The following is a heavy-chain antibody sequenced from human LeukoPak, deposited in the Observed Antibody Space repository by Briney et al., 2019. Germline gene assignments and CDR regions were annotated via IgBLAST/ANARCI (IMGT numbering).Heavy chain of an antibody. CDR3: ARLADI. Sequence: SETLSLTCAVYGGSFSGYYWSWIRQPPGKGLEWIGEINHSGSTNYNPSLKSRVTISVDTSKNQFSLKLSSVTAADTAVYYCARLADIWGQGTMVTVSS. CDR2: INHSGST. J-gene: IGHJ3*02. V-gene: IGHV4-34*01. CDR1: GGSFSGYY.